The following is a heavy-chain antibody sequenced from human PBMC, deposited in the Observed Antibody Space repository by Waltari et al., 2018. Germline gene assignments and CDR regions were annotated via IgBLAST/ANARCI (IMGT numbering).Heavy chain of an antibody. Sequence: QVQLQESGPGPVKPSQTMSLPCPVSGGSISSGDYYWRWIRQPPGKGLEWIGYIYYSGSTYYNPSLQSRVTISVDTSKNQFSLKLSSVTAADTAVYYCARVEDIVVVVDYWGQGTLVTVSS. CDR1: GGSISSGDYY. J-gene: IGHJ4*02. CDR3: ARVEDIVVVVDY. D-gene: IGHD2-15*01. V-gene: IGHV4-30-4*08. CDR2: IYYSGST.